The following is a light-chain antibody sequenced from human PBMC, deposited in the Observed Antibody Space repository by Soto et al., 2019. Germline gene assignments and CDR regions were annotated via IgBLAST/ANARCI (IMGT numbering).Light chain of an antibody. Sequence: LMTQSPLSLPVTLVQRASTSCRSSQSLVHSDGRTYLSWFQQRPGQSPRRLIYKVSNRDSGVPDRFSGGGSGTDFTLRISRVEAEDVGVYYCLVGTHGVTFGQGTRLEIK. CDR3: LVGTHGVT. CDR2: KVS. CDR1: QSLVHSDGRTY. J-gene: IGKJ5*01. V-gene: IGKV2-30*02.